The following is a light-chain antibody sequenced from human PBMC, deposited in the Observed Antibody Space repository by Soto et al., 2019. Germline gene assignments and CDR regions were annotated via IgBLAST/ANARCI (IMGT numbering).Light chain of an antibody. Sequence: DIQMTKSPSTLPPSVGDRVTINCRARQCFDRWLAWYQQNPGKAPQYLIFDASSLYGGVPLRFSGSGSGTEFTLTITLLQPDDSATYYCLQYSGSSYTFGQGTRVEIK. V-gene: IGKV1-5*01. CDR1: QCFDRW. CDR3: LQYSGSSYT. J-gene: IGKJ2*01. CDR2: DAS.